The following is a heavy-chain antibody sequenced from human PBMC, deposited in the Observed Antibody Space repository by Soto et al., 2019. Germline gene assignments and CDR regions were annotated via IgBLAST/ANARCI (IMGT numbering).Heavy chain of an antibody. V-gene: IGHV4-34*01. CDR2: INHSGST. J-gene: IGHJ3*02. CDR3: ARGRRWLQLGAFDI. CDR1: GGTFRANY. D-gene: IGHD5-12*01. Sequence: KLSLSYAGSGGTFRANYRRWIRQPPGKGLEWIGEINHSGSTSYNPSLKSRVTISVDTSKNQFSLKLSSVTAADTAVYYCARGRRWLQLGAFDIWGQGTMVT.